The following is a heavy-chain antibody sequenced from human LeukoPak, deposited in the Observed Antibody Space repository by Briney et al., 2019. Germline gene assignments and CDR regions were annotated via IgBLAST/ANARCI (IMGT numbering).Heavy chain of an antibody. CDR3: ARAPAAGHY. J-gene: IGHJ4*02. V-gene: IGHV3-30*04. CDR1: GFTFSSYA. CDR2: ISYDGSNK. Sequence: GGSLRLSCAASGFTFSSYAMHWVRQAPGKGLEWVAVISYDGSNKYYADSVKGRFTISRDNSKNTLYLQMNSLRAEDTAVYYCARAPAAGHYWGQGTLVTVSS. D-gene: IGHD6-13*01.